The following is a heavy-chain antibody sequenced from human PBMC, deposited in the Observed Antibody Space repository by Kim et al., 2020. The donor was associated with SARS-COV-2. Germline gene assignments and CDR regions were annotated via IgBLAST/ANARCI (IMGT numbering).Heavy chain of an antibody. CDR2: INHSGST. CDR3: ARGISGEALDY. V-gene: IGHV4-34*01. J-gene: IGHJ4*02. D-gene: IGHD3-10*01. CDR1: GGSFSGYY. Sequence: SETLSLTCAVYGGSFSGYYWSWIRQPPGKGLEWIGEINHSGSTNYNPSLKSRVTISVDTSKNQFSLKLSSVTAADTAVYYCARGISGEALDYWGQGTLVT.